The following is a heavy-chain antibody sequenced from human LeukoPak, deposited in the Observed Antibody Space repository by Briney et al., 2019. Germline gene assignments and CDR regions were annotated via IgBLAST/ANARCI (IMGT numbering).Heavy chain of an antibody. CDR1: GGTFSSYA. J-gene: IGHJ4*02. V-gene: IGHV1-69*05. CDR3: ARDLSYGDFIFDY. Sequence: GASVKVSCNASGGTFSSYAISWVRQAPGQGLEWMGRIIPIFGTANYAQKFQGRVTITTDESTSTAYMELSSLRSEDTAVYYCARDLSYGDFIFDYWGQGTLVTVSS. CDR2: IIPIFGTA. D-gene: IGHD4-17*01.